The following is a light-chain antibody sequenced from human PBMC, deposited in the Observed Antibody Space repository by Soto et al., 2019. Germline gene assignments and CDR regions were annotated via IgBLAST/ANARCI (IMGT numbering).Light chain of an antibody. CDR2: EVA. J-gene: IGLJ2*01. V-gene: IGLV2-23*02. Sequence: QSVLTQPASVSGSPGQSITISCTGTSSDVGSYDLVSWYQQRPGRAPRLMIFEVAKRPSGISTRFSGSKSGNTASLTISGLHAVDEADYFCCSYTSTNTLVFGGGTKLTVL. CDR3: CSYTSTNTLV. CDR1: SSDVGSYDL.